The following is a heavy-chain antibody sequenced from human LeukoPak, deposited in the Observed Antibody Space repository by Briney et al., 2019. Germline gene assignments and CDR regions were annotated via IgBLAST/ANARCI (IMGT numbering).Heavy chain of an antibody. CDR3: ARPDRQWLVKT. J-gene: IGHJ5*02. CDR2: IYYSGST. Sequence: KASETLSLTCTVSGGSISSSSYYWGWIRRPPGKGLEWIGSIYYSGSTYYNPSLKSRVTISVDTSKNQFSLKLSSVTAADTAVYYCARPDRQWLVKTWGQGTLVTVSS. D-gene: IGHD6-19*01. CDR1: GGSISSSSYY. V-gene: IGHV4-39*01.